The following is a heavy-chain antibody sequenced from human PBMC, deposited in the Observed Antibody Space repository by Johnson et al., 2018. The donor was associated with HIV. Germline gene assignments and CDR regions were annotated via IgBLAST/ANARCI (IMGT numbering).Heavy chain of an antibody. CDR2: IYSGDTT. Sequence: QLVESGGGLVQPGGSLRLSCAVSGFTVNGNYMSWVRQAPGKGLEWVSVIYSGDTTYYADSVKGRFTISRDTSKNTLYLQMNSLRAEDTTMYYCARGGVGYSGSYHDAFDLWGQGTMVTVSS. CDR1: GFTVNGNY. CDR3: ARGGVGYSGSYHDAFDL. V-gene: IGHV3-66*01. J-gene: IGHJ3*01. D-gene: IGHD1-26*01.